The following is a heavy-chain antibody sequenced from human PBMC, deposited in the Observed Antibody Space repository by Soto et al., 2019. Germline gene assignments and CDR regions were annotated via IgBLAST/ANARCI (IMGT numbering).Heavy chain of an antibody. D-gene: IGHD3-9*01. CDR3: AKVSTGYYYYFDS. J-gene: IGHJ4*02. CDR1: GFTFSSYA. Sequence: GGSLRLSCAASGFTFSSYAMSWVRQAPGKGLEWVSGIGGSGSSTFYADSVKGRFTISRDNSKNTLYLQMNSLRAEDTAVYHCAKVSTGYYYYFDSWGRGTLVTVSS. V-gene: IGHV3-23*01. CDR2: IGGSGSST.